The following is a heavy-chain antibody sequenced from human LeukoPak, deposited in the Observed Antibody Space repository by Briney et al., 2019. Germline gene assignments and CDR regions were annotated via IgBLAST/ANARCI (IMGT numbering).Heavy chain of an antibody. D-gene: IGHD5-12*01. CDR1: GYTFTSYG. V-gene: IGHV1-18*01. Sequence: GASVKVSCKASGYTFTSYGISWVRQAPGQGFEWMGWISAYNGNTNYAQKLQGRVTMTTDTSTSTAYMELRSLRSDDTAVYYCARWGNIVATTHFDYWGQGTLVTVSS. CDR3: ARWGNIVATTHFDY. CDR2: ISAYNGNT. J-gene: IGHJ4*02.